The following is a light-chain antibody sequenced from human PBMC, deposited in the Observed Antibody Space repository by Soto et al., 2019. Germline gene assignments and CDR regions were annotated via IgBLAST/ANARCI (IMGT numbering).Light chain of an antibody. CDR2: KAS. CDR3: QQLNNYPWT. CDR1: QSISHW. J-gene: IGKJ1*01. Sequence: GDRVTLACRASQSISHWLAWYQQKPGKAPNLLIYKASNLETGVPSRFSGSGSGTEFTLTISSLQPDDFAIYYCQQLNNYPWTFGQGTKVDIK. V-gene: IGKV1-5*03.